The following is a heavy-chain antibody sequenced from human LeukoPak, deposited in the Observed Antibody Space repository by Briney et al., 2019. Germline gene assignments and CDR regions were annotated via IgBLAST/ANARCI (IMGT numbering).Heavy chain of an antibody. Sequence: GGSLRLSCAASGFTFSNVWMSWVRQAPGKGLEWVGRIKSKVDGVTSDYASPVKGRFTMSRDDSKSMLYLQMSSLRTEDTAVYYCTTDSYYDILTGNLFDYWGQGTLVTVSS. CDR2: IKSKVDGVTS. CDR3: TTDSYYDILTGNLFDY. V-gene: IGHV3-15*01. CDR1: GFTFSNVW. J-gene: IGHJ4*02. D-gene: IGHD3-9*01.